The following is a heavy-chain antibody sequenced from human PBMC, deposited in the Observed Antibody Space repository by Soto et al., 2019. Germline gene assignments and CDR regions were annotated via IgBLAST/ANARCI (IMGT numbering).Heavy chain of an antibody. J-gene: IGHJ4*02. Sequence: PSETLSLTCTVSGGSISSGGYYWSWIRQHPGKGLEWIGYIYYSGSTYYNPSLKSRVTISVDTSKNQFSLKLSSVTAADTAVYYCAAIKAVAGDYYFDYWGQGTLVTVSS. CDR1: GGSISSGGYY. CDR3: AAIKAVAGDYYFDY. CDR2: IYYSGST. D-gene: IGHD6-19*01. V-gene: IGHV4-31*03.